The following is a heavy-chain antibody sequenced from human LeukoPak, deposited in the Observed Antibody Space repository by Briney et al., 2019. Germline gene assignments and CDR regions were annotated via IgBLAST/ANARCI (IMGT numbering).Heavy chain of an antibody. CDR1: GFTFSSYA. CDR2: ISYDGSNK. CDR3: ARGVGFWSGYYTDY. J-gene: IGHJ4*02. Sequence: GGSLRLSCAASGFTFSSYAMHWVRQAPGKGLEWVAVISYDGSNKYYADSVKGRFTISRDNSKNTLYLQMNSLRAEDTAVYYCARGVGFWSGYYTDYWGQGTLVTVSS. V-gene: IGHV3-30-3*01. D-gene: IGHD3-3*01.